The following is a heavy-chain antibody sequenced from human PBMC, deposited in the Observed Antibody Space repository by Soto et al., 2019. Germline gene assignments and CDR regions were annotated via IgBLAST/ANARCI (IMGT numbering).Heavy chain of an antibody. V-gene: IGHV3-33*01. Sequence: GGSLRLSCAASGFTFSSYGMHWVRQAPGKGLEWVAVIWYDGSNKYYADSVKGRFTISRDNSKNTLYLQMNSLRAEDTAVYYCAREGCSGGSCYSGAHYYYGMDVWGQGTTVTVSS. J-gene: IGHJ6*02. CDR2: IWYDGSNK. CDR1: GFTFSSYG. D-gene: IGHD2-15*01. CDR3: AREGCSGGSCYSGAHYYYGMDV.